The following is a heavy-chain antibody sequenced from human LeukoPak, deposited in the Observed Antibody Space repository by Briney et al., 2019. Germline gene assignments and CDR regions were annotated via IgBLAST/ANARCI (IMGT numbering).Heavy chain of an antibody. D-gene: IGHD3-10*01. V-gene: IGHV4-4*07. CDR2: IYTSGST. CDR3: ARFAYYYGSGSLAYYFDY. J-gene: IGHJ4*02. CDR1: GGSISSYY. Sequence: PSETLSLTCTVSGGSISSYYWSWIRQPAGKGLEWIGRIYTSGSTNYSPSLKSRVTISLDTSKNQFSLKLSSVTAADTAVYYCARFAYYYGSGSLAYYFDYWGQGTLVTVSS.